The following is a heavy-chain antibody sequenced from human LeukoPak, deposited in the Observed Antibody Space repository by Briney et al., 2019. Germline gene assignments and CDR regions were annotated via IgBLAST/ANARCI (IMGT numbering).Heavy chain of an antibody. V-gene: IGHV3-48*03. Sequence: GGSLRLSCAASGFNFSSYEMNWVRQAPGKGLEGVSYISSSGSTIYYSDSVKGRFNIPRDNAKNSLYLQMKSLRAEDTAVYYCARTLRDSSGWNNYYYYYMDVWGKGTTVTVSS. CDR1: GFNFSSYE. CDR3: ARTLRDSSGWNNYYYYYMDV. J-gene: IGHJ6*03. CDR2: ISSSGSTI. D-gene: IGHD6-19*01.